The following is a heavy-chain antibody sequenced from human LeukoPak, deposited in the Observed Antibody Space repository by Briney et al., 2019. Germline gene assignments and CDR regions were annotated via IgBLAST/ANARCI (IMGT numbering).Heavy chain of an antibody. D-gene: IGHD4-17*01. CDR1: GYTFTRYY. Sequence: ASVKVSCKASGYTFTRYYIHWVRQAPGQGLEWMGIINPSGGGTSYAQKFQGRVTMTRDMSTNTVYMELSSLRSEDTAVYYCARDHQYGDYDGTFDYWGQGTLVTVSS. CDR3: ARDHQYGDYDGTFDY. V-gene: IGHV1-46*01. CDR2: INPSGGGT. J-gene: IGHJ4*02.